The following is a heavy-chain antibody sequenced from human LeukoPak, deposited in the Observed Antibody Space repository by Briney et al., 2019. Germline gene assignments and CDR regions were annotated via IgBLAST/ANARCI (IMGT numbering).Heavy chain of an antibody. Sequence: SETLPLTCTVSGGSISSGGYYWSWIRQPPGKGLEWIGYIYHSGSTYYNPSLKSRVTMSVDRSKNQFSLKLSSVTAADTAVYYCATRGIGGILHDPWEPTAASAAFDYWGQGTLVTVSS. CDR2: IYHSGST. V-gene: IGHV4-30-2*01. CDR3: ATRGIGGILHDPWEPTAASAAFDY. CDR1: GGSISSGGYY. J-gene: IGHJ4*02. D-gene: IGHD1-26*01.